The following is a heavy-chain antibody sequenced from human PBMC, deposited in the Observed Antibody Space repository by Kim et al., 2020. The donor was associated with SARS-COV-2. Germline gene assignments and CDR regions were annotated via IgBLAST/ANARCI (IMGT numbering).Heavy chain of an antibody. J-gene: IGHJ6*02. Sequence: YYADSVKGRFTISRDNAKNSLYLQMNSLRAEDTAVYYCARDNYDIRYMDVWGQGTTVTVSS. CDR3: ARDNYDIRYMDV. V-gene: IGHV3-48*04. D-gene: IGHD3-9*01.